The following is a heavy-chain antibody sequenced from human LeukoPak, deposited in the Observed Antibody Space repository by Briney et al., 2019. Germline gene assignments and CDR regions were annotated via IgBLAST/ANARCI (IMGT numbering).Heavy chain of an antibody. Sequence: SETLSLTCAVYGGSSSGYYWSWIRQPPGKGLEWIGEINHSGSTNYNPSLKSRVTISVDTSKNQFSLKLSSVTAADTAVYYCARDILTGSNWFDPWGQGTLVTVSS. D-gene: IGHD3-9*01. CDR1: GGSSSGYY. V-gene: IGHV4-34*01. CDR2: INHSGST. J-gene: IGHJ5*02. CDR3: ARDILTGSNWFDP.